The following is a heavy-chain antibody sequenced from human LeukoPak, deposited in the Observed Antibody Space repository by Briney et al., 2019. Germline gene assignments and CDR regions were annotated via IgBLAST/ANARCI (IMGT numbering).Heavy chain of an antibody. CDR3: ARAVYDYVRGSYRSAYYFDY. V-gene: IGHV3-7*01. CDR1: GFTFSSYA. J-gene: IGHJ4*02. Sequence: GGSLRLSCAASGFTFSSYAMSWVRQTPGKGLEWVANIKQDGSEKYYVDSVKGRFTISRDNAKNSLYLQMNSLRAEDTAVYYCARAVYDYVRGSYRSAYYFDYWGQGTPVAVSS. CDR2: IKQDGSEK. D-gene: IGHD3-16*02.